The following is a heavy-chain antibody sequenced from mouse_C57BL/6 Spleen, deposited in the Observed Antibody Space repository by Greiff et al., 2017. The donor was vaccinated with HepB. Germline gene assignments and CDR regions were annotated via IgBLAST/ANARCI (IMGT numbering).Heavy chain of an antibody. CDR1: GYTFTSYW. J-gene: IGHJ2*01. Sequence: QVQLQQSGAELVKPGASVKLSCKASGYTFTSYWMHWVKQRPGQGLEWIGMIHPNSGSTNYNEKFKSKATLTVDTSSSTAYMQLSSLTSEDSAVYYCAREEDSSGYVGYWGQGTTLTVSS. V-gene: IGHV1-64*01. CDR2: IHPNSGST. CDR3: AREEDSSGYVGY. D-gene: IGHD3-2*02.